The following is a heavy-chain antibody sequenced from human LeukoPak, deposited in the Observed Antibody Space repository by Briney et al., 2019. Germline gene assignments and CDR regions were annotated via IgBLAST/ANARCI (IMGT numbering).Heavy chain of an antibody. CDR3: ARTDCGGDCYTFDY. J-gene: IGHJ4*02. D-gene: IGHD2-21*02. CDR2: INTSTGNP. V-gene: IGHV7-4-1*02. CDR1: GYTFTSYA. Sequence: GASVKVSCKASGYTFTSYAMNWVRQAPGQGLEWMGWINTSTGNPTYAQGFTGRFVFSLDTSVSTAYLQISSLKAEDTAVYYCARTDCGGDCYTFDYWGQGTLVTVSS.